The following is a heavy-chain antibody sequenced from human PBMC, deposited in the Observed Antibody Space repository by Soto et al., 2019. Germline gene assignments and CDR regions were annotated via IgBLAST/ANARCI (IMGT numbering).Heavy chain of an antibody. V-gene: IGHV4-39*01. CDR1: GGSISSSSYY. Sequence: KPSETLSLTCTVSGGSISSSSYYWGWIRQPPGKGLEWIGSIYYSGSTYYNPSLKSRVTISVDTSKNQFSLKLSSVTAADTAVYYCARHLRGSDFWSGYYVPCWFDPWGQGTLVTVSS. D-gene: IGHD3-3*01. CDR3: ARHLRGSDFWSGYYVPCWFDP. J-gene: IGHJ5*02. CDR2: IYYSGST.